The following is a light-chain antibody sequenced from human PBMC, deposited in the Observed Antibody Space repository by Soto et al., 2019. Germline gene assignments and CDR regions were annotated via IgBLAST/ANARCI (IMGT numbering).Light chain of an antibody. V-gene: IGKV1-5*01. CDR1: QSSSVW. Sequence: DIQMTQSPSTLSASVGDRVTITCRASQSSSVWLAWYQQKPGKPPKLLIYDASSLESGVPSRFSGSGSGTEFTLTISSLQPDDFATYYCQQYNTYSYTFGQGNNLQIK. CDR3: QQYNTYSYT. CDR2: DAS. J-gene: IGKJ2*01.